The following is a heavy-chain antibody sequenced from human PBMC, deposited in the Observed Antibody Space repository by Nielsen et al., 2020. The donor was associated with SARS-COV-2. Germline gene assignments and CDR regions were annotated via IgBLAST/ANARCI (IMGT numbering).Heavy chain of an antibody. D-gene: IGHD3-3*01. J-gene: IGHJ4*02. CDR1: GDSISGNTYY. CDR2: IYYSGST. CDR3: ARSAAYYDFWSGYSLDS. Sequence: SETLSLTCTVSGDSISGNTYYWGWIRQPPGKGLEWIGYIYYSGSTYYNPSLKSRVTISVDTSKNQFSLKLSSVTAADTAVYYCARSAAYYDFWSGYSLDSWGQGTLVTVSS. V-gene: IGHV4-31*03.